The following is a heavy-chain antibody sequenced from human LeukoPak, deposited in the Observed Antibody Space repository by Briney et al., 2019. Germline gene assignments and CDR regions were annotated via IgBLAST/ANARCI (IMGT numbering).Heavy chain of an antibody. V-gene: IGHV1-46*01. CDR3: ARGGYATGYFDY. Sequence: ASVKVSCKAFGYTFTSNYMHWVRQAPGQGPEWMGVISPSGGSTTYAQKFQGRVTMTRDTSTSTVYMELSSLRSEDTAVYYCARGGYATGYFDYWGQGTLVTVSS. D-gene: IGHD2-2*01. CDR1: GYTFTSNY. J-gene: IGHJ4*02. CDR2: ISPSGGST.